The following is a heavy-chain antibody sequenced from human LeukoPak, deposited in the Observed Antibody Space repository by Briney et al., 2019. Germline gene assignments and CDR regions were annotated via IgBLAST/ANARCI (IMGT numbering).Heavy chain of an antibody. CDR2: IIPIFGTA. CDR3: ARGETGTTHQMGFDP. V-gene: IGHV1-69*13. J-gene: IGHJ5*02. Sequence: GASVKVSCKASGGTFSSYAISWVRQAPGQGLEWMGGIIPIFGTANYAQKFQGRVTITADESTSTAYMEPSSLRSEDTAVYYCARGETGTTHQMGFDPWGQGTLVTVSS. CDR1: GGTFSSYA. D-gene: IGHD1-7*01.